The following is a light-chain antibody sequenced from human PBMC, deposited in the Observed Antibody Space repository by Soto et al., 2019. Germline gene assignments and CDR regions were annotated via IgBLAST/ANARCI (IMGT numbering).Light chain of an antibody. CDR3: LQDFNFPFT. V-gene: IGKV1-6*01. CDR2: AAS. Sequence: AIQMTQSPSSLSASVGDRVTITCRASQDIRNHLAWYQQKPGTAPKVLISAASSLQTRVPSRFSGSGSGTDFTLTISSLQPADFATYYCLQDFNFPFTFGQGTKLEVK. J-gene: IGKJ2*01. CDR1: QDIRNH.